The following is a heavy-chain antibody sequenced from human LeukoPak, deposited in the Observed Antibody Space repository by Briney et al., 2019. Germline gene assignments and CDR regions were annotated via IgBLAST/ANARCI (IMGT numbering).Heavy chain of an antibody. D-gene: IGHD3-22*01. CDR3: ARGVDDSSGYYTYYFDY. CDR2: IYYSGSS. Sequence: SETLSLTCTVSGGSISSSSYYWGWIRQPPGKGLEGIGSIYYSGSSYYNPSLKSRVTISVDTSKNQFSLKLSSVTAADTAVYYCARGVDDSSGYYTYYFDYWGQGTLVTVSS. CDR1: GGSISSSSYY. V-gene: IGHV4-39*07. J-gene: IGHJ4*02.